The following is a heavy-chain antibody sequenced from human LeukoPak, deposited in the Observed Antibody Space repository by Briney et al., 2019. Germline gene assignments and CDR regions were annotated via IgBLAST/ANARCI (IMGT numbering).Heavy chain of an antibody. J-gene: IGHJ4*02. CDR2: INSDGSNT. Sequence: GGSLRLSCAASGFTFSNYWMHWVRQAPGKGLVWVSRINSDGSNTNYADSVKGRFTISRDNAKNTPYLQMNSLRAEDAAVYYCARSYDSRFYFDYWGQGTLVTVSS. V-gene: IGHV3-74*01. CDR3: ARSYDSRFYFDY. D-gene: IGHD3-22*01. CDR1: GFTFSNYW.